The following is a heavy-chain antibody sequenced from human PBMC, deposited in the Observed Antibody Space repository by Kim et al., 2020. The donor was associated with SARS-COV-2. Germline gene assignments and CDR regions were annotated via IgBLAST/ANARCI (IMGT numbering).Heavy chain of an antibody. CDR1: GYSFTSYW. D-gene: IGHD6-19*01. CDR2: IDPSDSYT. Sequence: GESLKISCKGSGYSFTSYWISWVCQMPGKGLEWMGRIDPSDSYTNYSPSFQGHVTISADKSISTAYLQWSSLKASDTAMYYCARPDPGIAVAGTIWGQGTLVTVSS. J-gene: IGHJ4*02. CDR3: ARPDPGIAVAGTI. V-gene: IGHV5-10-1*01.